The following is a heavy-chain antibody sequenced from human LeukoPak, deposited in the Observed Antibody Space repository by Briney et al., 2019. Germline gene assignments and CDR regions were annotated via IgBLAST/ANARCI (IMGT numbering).Heavy chain of an antibody. J-gene: IGHJ3*02. V-gene: IGHV3-23*01. CDR2: LSDSGASK. CDR1: GFTFSSYA. CDR3: ARVGAVFKAFDI. Sequence: PGGSLRLSCAASGFTFSSYAMTWVRQAPGKGLEWVSALSDSGASKYYADSVKGRFTISRDNAKNSLYLQMNSLRAEDTAVYYCARVGAVFKAFDIWGQGTMVTVSS. D-gene: IGHD1-14*01.